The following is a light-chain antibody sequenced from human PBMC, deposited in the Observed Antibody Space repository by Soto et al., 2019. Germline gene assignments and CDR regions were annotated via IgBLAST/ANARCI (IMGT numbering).Light chain of an antibody. Sequence: QSVLTQPPSASGTPGQRVTISCSGSSSNIGSNTVNWYQQLPGTAPKLLIHANNQRPSGVPDRFSGSKSGTSASLAISWLQSEEADYYCAAWDDSLNGYVFGTGTMVTVL. CDR1: SSNIGSNT. CDR3: AAWDDSLNGYV. CDR2: ANN. J-gene: IGLJ1*01. V-gene: IGLV1-44*01.